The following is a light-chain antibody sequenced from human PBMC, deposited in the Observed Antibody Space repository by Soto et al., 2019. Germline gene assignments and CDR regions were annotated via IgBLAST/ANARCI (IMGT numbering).Light chain of an antibody. Sequence: QAVVTQPPSASGTPGQRVTISCSGTSSNIGSNTVNWYQQLPGTAPRLLIYNVFQRPSGVPDRFSGSKSGTSASLAISGLQSEDEADYYCAAWDDSLNVVVFAGGTKLTVL. V-gene: IGLV1-44*01. J-gene: IGLJ2*01. CDR1: SSNIGSNT. CDR3: AAWDDSLNVVV. CDR2: NVF.